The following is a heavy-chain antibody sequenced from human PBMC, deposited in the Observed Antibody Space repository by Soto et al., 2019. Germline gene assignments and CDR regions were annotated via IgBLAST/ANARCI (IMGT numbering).Heavy chain of an antibody. J-gene: IGHJ4*02. CDR2: IIPIFGTA. Sequence: QVQLVQSGAEVKKPGSSVKVSCNASGGTFSSYAISWVRQAPGQWLEWMGGIIPIFGTANCAQKFQGRVTITADESTSTAYMELSSLRSEDTAVYYCARDSLSSITMVRWGQGTLVTVSS. D-gene: IGHD3-10*01. CDR3: ARDSLSSITMVR. CDR1: GGTFSSYA. V-gene: IGHV1-69*01.